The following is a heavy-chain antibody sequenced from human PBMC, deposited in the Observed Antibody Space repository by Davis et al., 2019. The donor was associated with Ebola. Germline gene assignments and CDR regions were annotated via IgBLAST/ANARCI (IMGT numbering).Heavy chain of an antibody. CDR1: GLIFTDAW. D-gene: IGHD2-8*02. CDR3: SKDRPFTGGGVLVY. J-gene: IGHJ4*02. CDR2: IKSNVDGGTA. Sequence: PGGSLRLSCAASGLIFTDAWMTWVRQTPGKGLEWVGHIKSNVDGGTADYAASVKGRFTISRDDSRSTMYLQIDNLRVEDTGIYFCSKDRPFTGGGVLVYWGPGTLVTVSS. V-gene: IGHV3-15*01.